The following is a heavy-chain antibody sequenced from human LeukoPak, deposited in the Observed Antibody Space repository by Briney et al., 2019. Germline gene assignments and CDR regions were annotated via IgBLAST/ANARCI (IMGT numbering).Heavy chain of an antibody. J-gene: IGHJ6*03. V-gene: IGHV1-69*05. CDR3: ARGPYGSGSYYRWYYYYMDA. CDR1: GGTFSSYA. CDR2: IIPIFGTA. Sequence: ASVKVSCKASGGTFSSYAISWVRQAPGQGLEWMGGIIPIFGTANYAQKFQGRVTITTDESTSTAYMELSSLRSEDTAVYYCARGPYGSGSYYRWYYYYMDAWGKGTTVTVSS. D-gene: IGHD3-10*01.